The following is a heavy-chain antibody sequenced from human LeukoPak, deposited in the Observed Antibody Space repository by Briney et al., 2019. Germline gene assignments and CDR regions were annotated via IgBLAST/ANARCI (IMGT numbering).Heavy chain of an antibody. CDR2: INPNSGGT. J-gene: IGHJ4*02. CDR1: GYTFTDYF. CDR3: ARGLRGSPAFDY. D-gene: IGHD2-2*01. V-gene: IGHV1-2*02. Sequence: GASVNVSCKASGYTFTDYFIHWVRQAPGQGLEWMGWINPNSGGTNYAQKFQGRVTMTRNTSINTAYMELSRLRSDDTAVYYCARGLRGSPAFDYWGQGTLVTVSS.